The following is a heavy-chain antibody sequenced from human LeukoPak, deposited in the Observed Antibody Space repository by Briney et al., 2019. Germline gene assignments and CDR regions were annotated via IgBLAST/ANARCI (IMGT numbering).Heavy chain of an antibody. J-gene: IGHJ4*02. D-gene: IGHD7-27*01. CDR1: GGSIISSY. CDR2: IYYSGST. CDR3: PRESGDYYFDY. Sequence: SETLSLTCTVSGGSIISSYWSWFRQHPGKGLEWIGYIYYSGSTYYNPPPKIRVTISVDRSKNHFSLKLSSLPAAATAVYYWPRESGDYYFDYWGQGTLVTVSS. V-gene: IGHV4-59*06.